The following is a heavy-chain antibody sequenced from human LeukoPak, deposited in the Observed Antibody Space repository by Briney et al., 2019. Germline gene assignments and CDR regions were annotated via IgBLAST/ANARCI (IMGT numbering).Heavy chain of an antibody. V-gene: IGHV3-53*01. CDR1: GFTVTSTY. D-gene: IGHD2-8*01. CDR3: ARYSVTTGPSSRGAFDF. CDR2: IFNSGGT. J-gene: IGHJ3*01. Sequence: SGGSLRLSCAASGFTVTSTYMSWVRQAPGKGLEWVSMIFNSGGTQYADSVKGRFTVSRDDSKNTLYLQLNSLRDEDTAVYYCARYSVTTGPSSRGAFDFWGQGTMVAVCS.